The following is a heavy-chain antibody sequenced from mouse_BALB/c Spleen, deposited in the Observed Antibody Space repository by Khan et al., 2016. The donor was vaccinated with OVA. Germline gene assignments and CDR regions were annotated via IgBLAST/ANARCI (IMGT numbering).Heavy chain of an antibody. CDR2: ISSGGSYT. CDR1: GFTFSSYG. J-gene: IGHJ4*01. CDR3: ARLYAMDY. Sequence: EVQGVESGGDLVKPGGSPKLSCAASGFTFSSYGMSWVRQTPDKRLEWVATISSGGSYTYYPDSVKGRFTISRDNAKNTLYLQMSSLKSEDTAMYYCARLYAMDYWGQGTSVTVSS. V-gene: IGHV5-6*01.